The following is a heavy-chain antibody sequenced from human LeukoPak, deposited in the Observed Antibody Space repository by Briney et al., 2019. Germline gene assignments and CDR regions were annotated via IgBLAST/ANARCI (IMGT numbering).Heavy chain of an antibody. V-gene: IGHV3-30*18. J-gene: IGHJ6*02. CDR1: GFTFSSYG. Sequence: GRPLRLSCVASGFTFSSYGMHWVRQAPGKGLEWVAVISRDGNNKYYADSVKDRFTISRDNSKNTLYLQMNSLRSEDTAVYYCAKELSSGYSYGYSYYGMDVWGQGTTVTVSS. CDR3: AKELSSGYSYGYSYYGMDV. CDR2: ISRDGNNK. D-gene: IGHD5-18*01.